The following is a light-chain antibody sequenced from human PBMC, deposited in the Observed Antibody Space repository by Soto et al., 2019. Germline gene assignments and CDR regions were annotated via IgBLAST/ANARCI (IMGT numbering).Light chain of an antibody. CDR1: QSISSW. V-gene: IGKV1-5*03. J-gene: IGKJ1*01. CDR3: QQYNSYSWT. CDR2: KAS. Sequence: DIQMTQAPSTLSASLRGRGTITWLASQSISSWLALYQQKPGKAPKLLIYKASSLESGVPSRFSGSGSGTEFTLTISSLQPDDFAPYSSQQYNSYSWTFGQGTKVDIK.